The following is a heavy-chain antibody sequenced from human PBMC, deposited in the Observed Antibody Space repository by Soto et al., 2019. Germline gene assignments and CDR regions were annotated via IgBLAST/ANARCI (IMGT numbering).Heavy chain of an antibody. D-gene: IGHD6-6*01. V-gene: IGHV3-23*01. Sequence: AQLLESGGGLVQPGGSRRLSCAASGFTFSSYAMSWVRQAPGKGLEWVSGISGTGGSTYYADSVKGRFTISRDNSKNTLYLQMSSLRAGDTALYYCAKDRSIFNSDGGGFDNWGQGTLVTVFS. J-gene: IGHJ4*02. CDR1: GFTFSSYA. CDR2: ISGTGGST. CDR3: AKDRSIFNSDGGGFDN.